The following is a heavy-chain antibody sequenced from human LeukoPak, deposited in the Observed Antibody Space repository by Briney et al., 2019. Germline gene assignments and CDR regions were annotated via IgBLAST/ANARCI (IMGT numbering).Heavy chain of an antibody. CDR3: ARCTTGRTFGSLREIKRSREIDY. V-gene: IGHV3-21*01. J-gene: IGHJ4*02. CDR1: GFTFSSYS. CDR2: ISSSSSNI. D-gene: IGHD1-1*01. Sequence: NTGGSLRLSCAASGFTFSSYSMNWVRQAPGKGLEWVSSISSSSSNIYYADSVKGRFTISRDNAKNSLYLQMNSLRVEDTAVYCARCTTGRTFGSLREIKRSREIDYWGQGTLVTVSS.